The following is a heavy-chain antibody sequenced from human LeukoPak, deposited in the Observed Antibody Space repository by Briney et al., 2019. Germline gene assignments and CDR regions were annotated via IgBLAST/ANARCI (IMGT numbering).Heavy chain of an antibody. CDR3: VRDFLGESGAGGC. CDR1: GFTFRSYT. CDR2: ISPSGSST. D-gene: IGHD3-10*01. Sequence: SGGSLRLSCAASGFTFRSYTMNWVRQAPGKGLDWVSSISPSGSSTYNADSVRGRFTISRDNAKDAVYLQMNSLRGEDTAVYYCVRDFLGESGAGGCWGQGTPVTVSS. J-gene: IGHJ4*02. V-gene: IGHV3-21*01.